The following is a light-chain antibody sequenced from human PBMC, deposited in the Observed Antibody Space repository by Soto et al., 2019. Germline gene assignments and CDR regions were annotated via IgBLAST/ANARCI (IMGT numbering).Light chain of an antibody. CDR3: CSYAGSYTFA. Sequence: QSVLTQPASVSGSPGQPSTISCTGTSSDVGNYNLVSWYQKHPGKAPKVMIYEVSKRPSGVSNRLSGSKSGNTASLTISGLQTEDEADYYCCSYAGSYTFAFGAGTKVTVL. J-gene: IGLJ1*01. CDR2: EVS. V-gene: IGLV2-23*02. CDR1: SSDVGNYNL.